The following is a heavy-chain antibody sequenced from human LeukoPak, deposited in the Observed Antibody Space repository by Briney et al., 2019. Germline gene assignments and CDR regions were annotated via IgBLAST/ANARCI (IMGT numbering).Heavy chain of an antibody. V-gene: IGHV4-59*01. J-gene: IGHJ4*02. CDR2: IYYSGST. CDR3: AGGVVAALDFDY. Sequence: SETLSLTCTVSGGSISSYYWSWIRQPPGKGLEWIGYIYYSGSTNYNPSLKSRVAISVDTSENQFSLKLSSVTAADTAVYYCAGGVVAALDFDYWGQGTLVTVSS. D-gene: IGHD2-15*01. CDR1: GGSISSYY.